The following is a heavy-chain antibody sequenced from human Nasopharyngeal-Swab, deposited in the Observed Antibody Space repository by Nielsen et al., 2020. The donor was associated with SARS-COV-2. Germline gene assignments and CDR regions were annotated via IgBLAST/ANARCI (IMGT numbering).Heavy chain of an antibody. Sequence: GESLKISCAASGFTFSDYYMSWIRQAPGKGLEWVSYISSSSSTIYYADSVKGRFTISRDNSKNTLYLQMNSLRAEDTAVYYRAKDQGRYYDSRNFDYWGQGTLVTVSS. V-gene: IGHV3-11*01. CDR2: ISSSSSTI. J-gene: IGHJ4*02. D-gene: IGHD3-22*01. CDR1: GFTFSDYY. CDR3: AKDQGRYYDSRNFDY.